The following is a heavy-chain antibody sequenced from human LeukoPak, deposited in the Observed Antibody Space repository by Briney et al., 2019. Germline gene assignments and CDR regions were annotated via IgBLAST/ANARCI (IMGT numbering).Heavy chain of an antibody. Sequence: PGGSLRLSCAASGFPFSSYSMNWVRQGPGEGLEWVSSISSSSSYIYYADSVKGRFTISRDNAKNSLYLQMNSLRAEDTAVYYCASDLVVVVAATHDYWGQGTLVTVSS. J-gene: IGHJ4*02. CDR1: GFPFSSYS. V-gene: IGHV3-21*01. CDR2: ISSSSSYI. CDR3: ASDLVVVVAATHDY. D-gene: IGHD2-15*01.